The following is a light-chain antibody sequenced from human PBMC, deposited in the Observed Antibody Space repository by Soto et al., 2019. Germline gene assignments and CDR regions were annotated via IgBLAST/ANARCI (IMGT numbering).Light chain of an antibody. CDR3: QQYGTLPPT. CDR2: GSS. V-gene: IGKV3-20*01. J-gene: IGKJ4*01. Sequence: EFVLTQSPGTLSLSPGERATLSCRASQTVSNTYLAWYQQKSGQAPKFLMYGSSNRAPGNPDRFSGSGSGTDFTLTISRLEPEDFAVYYCQQYGTLPPTFGGGTKVEI. CDR1: QTVSNTY.